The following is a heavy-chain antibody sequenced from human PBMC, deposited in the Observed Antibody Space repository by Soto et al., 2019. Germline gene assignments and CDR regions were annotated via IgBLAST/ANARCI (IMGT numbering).Heavy chain of an antibody. Sequence: GASVKVSCKASGYTFTSYGISWVRQAPGQGLDWMGWISAYNGNTNYAQKLQGRVTMTTDTSTSTAYMELRSLRSDDTAVYYCARIGYCSSTSCYPPRSFDYWGQGTLVTVSS. CDR1: GYTFTSYG. CDR3: ARIGYCSSTSCYPPRSFDY. J-gene: IGHJ4*02. V-gene: IGHV1-18*01. D-gene: IGHD2-2*01. CDR2: ISAYNGNT.